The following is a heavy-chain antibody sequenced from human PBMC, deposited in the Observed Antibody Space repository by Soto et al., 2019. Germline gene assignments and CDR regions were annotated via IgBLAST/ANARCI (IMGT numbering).Heavy chain of an antibody. CDR3: ARLIGTSWFVG. CDR1: GDSVSSNIVT. Sequence: SQTLSLTCAISGDSVSSNIVTWDWIRHSPSRGLEWLGRTYYRSQWFNDYAVSVKSRMTINADTSKNQFSLQLNYVTPEDTAVYYCARLIGTSWFVGWGQGTQVTVSS. CDR2: TYYRSQWFN. J-gene: IGHJ4*02. V-gene: IGHV6-1*01. D-gene: IGHD6-13*01.